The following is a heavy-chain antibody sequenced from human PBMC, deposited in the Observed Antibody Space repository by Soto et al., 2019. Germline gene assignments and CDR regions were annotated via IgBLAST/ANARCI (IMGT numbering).Heavy chain of an antibody. CDR2: AYYSEST. D-gene: IGHD1-1*01. V-gene: IGHV4-39*01. J-gene: IGHJ4*02. Sequence: SETLSLNCPVSDASIRSSTYQWGWICQPPGRGLEWIGSAYYSESTYYNPSLKSRVTISVDTSKNQFSLKVSSVTAADTAVYYRARHRNWKVDYWGQGTLVTVSS. CDR1: DASIRSSTYQ. CDR3: ARHRNWKVDY.